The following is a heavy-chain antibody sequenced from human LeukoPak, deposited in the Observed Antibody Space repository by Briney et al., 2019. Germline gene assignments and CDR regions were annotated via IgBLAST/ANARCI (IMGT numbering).Heavy chain of an antibody. V-gene: IGHV6-1*01. CDR1: GDSVSSSSAV. D-gene: IGHD4-11*01. Sequence: SQTLSLTCAVSGDSVSSSSAVWNWIRQSPSRGLEWLGRAYYRSKWHNEYAESVKSRISITSDTSKNQFSLQLNSVTPEDTAEYFCAGTTDYSSFLAFWGQGTLVTVSS. J-gene: IGHJ4*02. CDR2: AYYRSKWHN. CDR3: AGTTDYSSFLAF.